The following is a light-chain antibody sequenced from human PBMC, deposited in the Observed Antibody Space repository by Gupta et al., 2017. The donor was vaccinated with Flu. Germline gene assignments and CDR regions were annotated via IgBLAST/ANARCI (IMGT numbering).Light chain of an antibody. J-gene: IGKJ2*02. CDR3: QQYNSYSEGT. CDR2: KAS. Sequence: DIQMTQSPSTLSASVGDRVNITCRASQSISGWLAWYQQKPGKAPKLLIYKASSLESGVPSRFSGSGSGTEFTLTISSLQPDDFATYYCQQYNSYSEGTFGQGTKLEIK. CDR1: QSISGW. V-gene: IGKV1-5*03.